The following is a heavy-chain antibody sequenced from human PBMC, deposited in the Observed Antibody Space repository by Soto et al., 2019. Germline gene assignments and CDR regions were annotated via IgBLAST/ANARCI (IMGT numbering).Heavy chain of an antibody. J-gene: IGHJ4*02. V-gene: IGHV1-18*01. Sequence: QVQLVQSGAEVKKPGASVKVSCKASGYTFTSYGISWVRQAPGQGLEGMGWISAYNGTTNYAQKLQGRVTMTTDTPTSTAYMGLRSLRSDDTAVYYCASRYCSGGSCYSDYWGQGTLVTVSS. CDR3: ASRYCSGGSCYSDY. D-gene: IGHD2-15*01. CDR2: ISAYNGTT. CDR1: GYTFTSYG.